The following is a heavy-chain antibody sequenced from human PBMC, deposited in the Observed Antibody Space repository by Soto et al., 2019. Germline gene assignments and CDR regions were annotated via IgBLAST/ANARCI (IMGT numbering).Heavy chain of an antibody. V-gene: IGHV3-21*01. CDR1: GFTFSSYS. Sequence: GGSLRLSCAASGFTFSSYSMNWVRQAPGKGLEWVSSISSSSSYIYYADSVKGRFTISRDNDKNSLYLQMNSLRAEDTAVYYCARVYRINRSGWSVDYWGQVNLVTVSA. CDR3: ARVYRINRSGWSVDY. D-gene: IGHD6-19*01. CDR2: ISSSSSYI. J-gene: IGHJ4*02.